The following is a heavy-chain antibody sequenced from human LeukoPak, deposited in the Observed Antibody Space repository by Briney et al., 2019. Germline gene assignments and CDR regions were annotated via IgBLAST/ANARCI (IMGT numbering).Heavy chain of an antibody. J-gene: IGHJ4*02. V-gene: IGHV3-23*01. CDR3: AKDQSRVGASDPFDY. D-gene: IGHD1-26*01. CDR1: GFTFSSCA. CDR2: ISGSGATT. Sequence: PGGSLRLSCAASGFTFSSCAMTWVRQAPGKRLEWVSSISGSGATTYYTDSVKGRFTISRDNSNNTVYLQMNSLRAEDTAVYYCAKDQSRVGASDPFDYWGQGVLVGVSS.